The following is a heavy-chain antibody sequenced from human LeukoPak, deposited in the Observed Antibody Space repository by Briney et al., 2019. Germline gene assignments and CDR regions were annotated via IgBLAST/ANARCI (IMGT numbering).Heavy chain of an antibody. CDR1: GFTFSSYA. Sequence: PGGSLRLSCAASGFTFSSYAMNWVRQAPGKGLEWVSAISCVGGSAYYADSVKGRFTISRDNSKNTLYLQMNSLRAEDTAVYYCAKVGYCSGGSCDWYFDLWGRGTLVTVSS. CDR3: AKVGYCSGGSCDWYFDL. J-gene: IGHJ2*01. CDR2: ISCVGGSA. D-gene: IGHD2-15*01. V-gene: IGHV3-23*01.